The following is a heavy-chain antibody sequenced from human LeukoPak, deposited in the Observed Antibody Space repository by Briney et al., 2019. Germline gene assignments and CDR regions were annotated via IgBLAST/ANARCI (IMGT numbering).Heavy chain of an antibody. J-gene: IGHJ4*02. CDR2: ISSSSSTI. Sequence: GGTLRLSCAASGFTFSSYSMNWVRQAPGKGLEWVSYISSSSSTIYYADSVKGRLTISRDNAKNSLYLQMNSLRDEDTAVYYCARDFQAASVYCDFDYWGQGTLVTVSS. CDR3: ARDFQAASVYCDFDY. CDR1: GFTFSSYS. V-gene: IGHV3-48*02. D-gene: IGHD5/OR15-5a*01.